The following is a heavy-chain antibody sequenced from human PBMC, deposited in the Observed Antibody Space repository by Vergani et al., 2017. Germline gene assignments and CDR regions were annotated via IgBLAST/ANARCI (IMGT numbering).Heavy chain of an antibody. CDR1: GGSISSYY. J-gene: IGHJ2*01. V-gene: IGHV4-59*01. CDR3: ARLSRYGDWYFDL. D-gene: IGHD4-17*01. CDR2: IDYSGST. Sequence: QVQLQESGPGLVKPSETLSLTCTVSGGSISSYYWSWIRQPPGKGLEWIGYIDYSGSTNYNPPLKSRVTISVDTSKNQFPLKLSSVTAADTAVYYCARLSRYGDWYFDLWGRGTLVTVSS.